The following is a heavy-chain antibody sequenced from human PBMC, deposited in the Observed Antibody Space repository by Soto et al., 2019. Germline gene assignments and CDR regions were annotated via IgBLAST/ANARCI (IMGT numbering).Heavy chain of an antibody. CDR2: ISYDGSNK. D-gene: IGHD2-2*01. Sequence: GGSLRLSCAASGFTFSSYGMHWVRQAPGKGLDWVAVISYDGSNKYYADSVKGRYTISRDNSKNTLYLQMNSLRAEDTAVYYCAKDFRSDIVVVPAASPVDYWGQGTLVTVSS. V-gene: IGHV3-30*18. CDR1: GFTFSSYG. J-gene: IGHJ4*02. CDR3: AKDFRSDIVVVPAASPVDY.